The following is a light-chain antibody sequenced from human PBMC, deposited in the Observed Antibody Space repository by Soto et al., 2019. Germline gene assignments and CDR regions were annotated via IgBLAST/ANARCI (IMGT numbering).Light chain of an antibody. CDR1: QSVSSY. Sequence: EIVLTQSPATLSLSPGERATLSCRASQSVSSYLAWYQQKPGQAPRLLIYDASNRATGIPARFSGIGSGTDFTLTISSLEPEDFAVYYCQQRSNWPTCGQGTK. CDR2: DAS. V-gene: IGKV3-11*01. CDR3: QQRSNWPT. J-gene: IGKJ1*01.